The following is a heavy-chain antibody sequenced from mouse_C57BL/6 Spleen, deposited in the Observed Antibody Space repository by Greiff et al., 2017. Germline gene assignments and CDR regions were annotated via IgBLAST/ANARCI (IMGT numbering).Heavy chain of an antibody. CDR2: IYPGDGDT. Sequence: QVQLQQSGAELVKPGASVKISCKASGYAFSSYWMNWVKQRPGKGLEWIGQIYPGDGDTNYNGKFKGKATLTADKSSSTAYMQLSSLTSEDSAVYFCARSVTTVVVPGYFDDWGQGTTLTVSS. D-gene: IGHD1-1*01. CDR1: GYAFSSYW. CDR3: ARSVTTVVVPGYFDD. J-gene: IGHJ2*01. V-gene: IGHV1-80*01.